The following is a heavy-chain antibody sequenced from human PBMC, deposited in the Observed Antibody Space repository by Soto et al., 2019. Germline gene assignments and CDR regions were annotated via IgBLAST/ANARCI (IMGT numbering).Heavy chain of an antibody. Sequence: SGPTLVNPTQTLTLTCTFSGFSLSSSGVGVGWILQPPGKALEWLALIYWVDDKRYSPSLKSWLAITKDTSKNQLVLTMTNMDPVDTATYYCAHVYDSSGYYGPGFDYWGQGTQVTFSS. D-gene: IGHD3-22*01. CDR1: GFSLSSSGVG. CDR2: IYWVDDK. V-gene: IGHV2-5*02. CDR3: AHVYDSSGYYGPGFDY. J-gene: IGHJ4*02.